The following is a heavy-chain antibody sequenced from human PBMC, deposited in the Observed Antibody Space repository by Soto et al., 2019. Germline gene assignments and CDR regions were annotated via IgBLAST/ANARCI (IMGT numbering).Heavy chain of an antibody. V-gene: IGHV1-8*01. J-gene: IGHJ3*02. D-gene: IGHD6-19*01. CDR3: ARGRIRVADEGACDI. Sequence: QVQLVQSGAEVKKPGASVKVSCKAAGYTLTSYDIHWVRQAPGQGLEWMGWMNPNYGHTGYAQKFQGRVTMTRDTSISTAYMELSGLESEDTAVYYCARGRIRVADEGACDIWGQGTMVTVTS. CDR2: MNPNYGHT. CDR1: GYTLTSYD.